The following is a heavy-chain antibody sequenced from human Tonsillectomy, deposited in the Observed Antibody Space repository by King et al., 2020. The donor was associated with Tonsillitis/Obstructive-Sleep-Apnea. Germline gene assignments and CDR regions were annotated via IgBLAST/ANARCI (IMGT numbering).Heavy chain of an antibody. CDR2: INGGNSNT. V-gene: IGHV1-3*01. CDR3: ARVKLYSSSADYDY. CDR1: GYTFSSYD. D-gene: IGHD3-22*01. Sequence: QLVQSGAEVKKPGASVKVSCKASGYTFSSYDIHWVRQAPGQRLGWMGWINGGNSNTKFSRKFEGRLTITRDTSASTAHMELSSLRSEDTAVYYCARVKLYSSSADYDYWGQGTLVTVSS. J-gene: IGHJ4*02.